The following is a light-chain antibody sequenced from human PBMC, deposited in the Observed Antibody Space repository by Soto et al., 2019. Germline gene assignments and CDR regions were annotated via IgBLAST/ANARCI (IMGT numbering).Light chain of an antibody. CDR3: QHYGPSFLLT. V-gene: IGKV3-20*01. J-gene: IGKJ4*01. CDR1: QSVNSNY. Sequence: EIVLTQSPGTVSLSPGERAALSCRASQSVNSNYLAWYQQKPGQAPRLLMYYASTRATGLPDRFSGSGSGTDFSLTINRREPEDFAVYYCQHYGPSFLLTFGGGTKVEI. CDR2: YAS.